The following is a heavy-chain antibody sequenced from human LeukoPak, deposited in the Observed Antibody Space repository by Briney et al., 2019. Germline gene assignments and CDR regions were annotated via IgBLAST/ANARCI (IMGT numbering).Heavy chain of an antibody. CDR3: ARVEDGKQPKGKGAFDI. D-gene: IGHD5-24*01. V-gene: IGHV4-59*01. CDR1: GGSISSYY. CDR2: IYYSGST. J-gene: IGHJ3*02. Sequence: SETLSLTCTVTGGSISSYYWSWIRQPPGKGLEWIGYIYYSGSTNYNPSLKSRVTISVDTSKNQFSLKLSSVTAADTAVYYCARVEDGKQPKGKGAFDIWGQGTVVTVSS.